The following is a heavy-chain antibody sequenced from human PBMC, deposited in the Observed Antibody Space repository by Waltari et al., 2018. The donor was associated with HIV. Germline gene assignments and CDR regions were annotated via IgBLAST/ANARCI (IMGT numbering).Heavy chain of an antibody. J-gene: IGHJ6*02. V-gene: IGHV1-45*02. D-gene: IGHD3-10*01. CDR1: GYTFTYRY. CDR3: ARSRDYGSGKDYDMDV. Sequence: QMQLVQSGAEVKKTGSSVKVSCTASGYTFTYRYLNWVRQAPGQALEWMGWITPFNGNTNYAQKFQDRVTITRDRSMSTAYMELSSLRFEDTAMYYCARSRDYGSGKDYDMDVWGQGTTVTVSS. CDR2: ITPFNGNT.